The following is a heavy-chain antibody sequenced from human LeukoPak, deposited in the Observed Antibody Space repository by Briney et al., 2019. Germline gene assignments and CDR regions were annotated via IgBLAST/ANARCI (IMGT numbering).Heavy chain of an antibody. D-gene: IGHD3-9*01. CDR2: ISSSSSTI. Sequence: GGSLRLSCAASGFTFSSYSMNWVRQAPGKGLEWVSYISSSSSTIYYADSVKGRLTISRDNAKNSLYLQMNSLRDEDTAVYYCARGQRYFDWLSEPFDYWGQGTLVTVSS. V-gene: IGHV3-48*02. CDR3: ARGQRYFDWLSEPFDY. CDR1: GFTFSSYS. J-gene: IGHJ4*02.